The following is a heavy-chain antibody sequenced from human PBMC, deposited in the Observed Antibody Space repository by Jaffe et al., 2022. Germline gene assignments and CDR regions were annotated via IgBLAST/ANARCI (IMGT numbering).Heavy chain of an antibody. D-gene: IGHD1-20*01. J-gene: IGHJ4*02. CDR2: IYYSGST. Sequence: QLQLQESGPGLVKPSETLSLTCTVSGDSVKTRRYYWGWIRQTPGKGLEWIGSIYYSGSTSYNPSLRSRATISIDTSKNQFSLKLSSVTAADTAFYYCARSILHNWNDAMGDFDSWGQGTLVTVSS. V-gene: IGHV4-39*01. CDR3: ARSILHNWNDAMGDFDS. CDR1: GDSVKTRRYY.